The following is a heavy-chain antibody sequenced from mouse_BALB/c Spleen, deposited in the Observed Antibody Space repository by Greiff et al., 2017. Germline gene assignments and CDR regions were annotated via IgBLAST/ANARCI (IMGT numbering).Heavy chain of an antibody. CDR2: INPSNGGT. V-gene: IGHV1S81*02. D-gene: IGHD1-1*01. CDR1: GYTFTSYY. J-gene: IGHJ4*01. CDR3: TKGVYYYGSSRDYYAMDY. Sequence: QVQLQQSGAELVKPGASVKLSCKASGYTFTSYYMYWVKQRPGQGLEWIGEINPSNGGTNFNEKFKSKATLTVDKSSSTAYMQLSSLTSEDSAVYYCTKGVYYYGSSRDYYAMDYWGQGTSVTVSS.